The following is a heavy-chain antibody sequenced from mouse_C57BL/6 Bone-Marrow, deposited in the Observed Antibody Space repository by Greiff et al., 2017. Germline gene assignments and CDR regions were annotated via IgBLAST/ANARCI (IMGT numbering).Heavy chain of an antibody. V-gene: IGHV5-6*02. J-gene: IGHJ3*01. CDR3: ESRRIYYARFAY. D-gene: IGHD2-1*01. CDR1: GFTFSSYG. CDR2: ISSGGGYP. Sequence: EVKLVESGGDLVKPGGSLKLSCAASGFTFSSYGMSWVRQTPDKRLEWVATISSGGGYPYYPDSVKGRFTISRDIAKNTLYLQLSSLKSEDTAMYYCESRRIYYARFAYWGQGTRVTVSA.